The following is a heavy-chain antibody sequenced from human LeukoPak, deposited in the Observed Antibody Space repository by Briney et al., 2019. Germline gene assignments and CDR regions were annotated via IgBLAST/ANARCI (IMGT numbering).Heavy chain of an antibody. V-gene: IGHV4-59*08. D-gene: IGHD6-19*01. J-gene: IGHJ4*02. Sequence: SETLSLTCTVSGGSIRSYYWSWIRQPPGKGLEWIGCFFFGGSTDYNPSLQSRVTISVDTSKNQLSLRVSSVTASDTAVYYCARRRYISGQIDYWGQGTLVTVSS. CDR2: FFFGGST. CDR1: GGSIRSYY. CDR3: ARRRYISGQIDY.